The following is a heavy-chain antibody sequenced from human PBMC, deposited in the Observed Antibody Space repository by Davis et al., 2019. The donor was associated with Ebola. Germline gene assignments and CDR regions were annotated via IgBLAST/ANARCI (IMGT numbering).Heavy chain of an antibody. CDR2: INGDSDYI. CDR3: ARDSRLAYCSSTTCYTQAPYGMDV. CDR1: GFTFSSYW. V-gene: IGHV3-21*01. Sequence: GGSLRLSCAASGFTFSSYWMSFVRQAPGKGLEWVCSINGDSDYIFYADSVKGRFTISKDNAKNSLYLQMNSLRAEDTAIYYCARDSRLAYCSSTTCYTQAPYGMDVWGQGTTVTVSS. D-gene: IGHD2-2*02. J-gene: IGHJ6*02.